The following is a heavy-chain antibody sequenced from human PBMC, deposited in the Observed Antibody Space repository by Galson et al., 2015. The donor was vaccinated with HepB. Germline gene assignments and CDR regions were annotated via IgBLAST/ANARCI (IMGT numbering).Heavy chain of an antibody. Sequence: SLRLSCAVSGFSVSDSYMTWIRQAPGKGLESISYISNSGSPISYADSVKGRFTISRDNAKNSLYLQMNSLRAEDTAVYYCARDARRDGHNYGSIAFDIWGQGTMVTVSS. CDR2: ISNSGSPI. CDR1: GFSVSDSY. J-gene: IGHJ3*02. D-gene: IGHD5-24*01. V-gene: IGHV3-11*01. CDR3: ARDARRDGHNYGSIAFDI.